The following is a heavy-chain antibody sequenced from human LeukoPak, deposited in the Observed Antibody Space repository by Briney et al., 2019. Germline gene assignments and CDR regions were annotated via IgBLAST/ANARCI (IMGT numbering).Heavy chain of an antibody. CDR2: IKQDGSEK. Sequence: GGALRLSCAASGFTFSSDWMSWVRQAPGKGVEWVANIKQDGSEKYYVDSVKGRFTISRDNAKKSLYMQMNSLRAEDTAVYYCARDFSYDSRLDVWGKGTTVTVSS. J-gene: IGHJ6*04. D-gene: IGHD3-22*01. CDR3: ARDFSYDSRLDV. CDR1: GFTFSSDW. V-gene: IGHV3-7*01.